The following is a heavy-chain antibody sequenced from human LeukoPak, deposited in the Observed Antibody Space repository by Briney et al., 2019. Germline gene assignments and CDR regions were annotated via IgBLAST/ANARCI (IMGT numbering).Heavy chain of an antibody. CDR3: ARHPDTAMVTGYFDY. V-gene: IGHV4-39*01. Sequence: PSETLSLTCTVSGGSISSSSYYWGWIRQPPGKGLEWIGSIYYSGSTYYNPSLKSRVTISVDTSKNQFSLKLSSVTAADTAVYYCARHPDTAMVTGYFDYWGQGTLVTVSS. CDR2: IYYSGST. CDR1: GGSISSSSYY. J-gene: IGHJ4*02. D-gene: IGHD5-18*01.